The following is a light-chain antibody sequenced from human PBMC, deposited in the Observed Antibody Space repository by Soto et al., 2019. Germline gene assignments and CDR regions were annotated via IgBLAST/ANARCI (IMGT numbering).Light chain of an antibody. CDR1: QSVSSSY. CDR2: GAS. CDR3: QQRIDWPPT. V-gene: IGKV3D-7*01. Sequence: EIVMTQSPATLSLSPGERATLSCRASQSVSSSYLSWYQQNPGQAPRLLIYGASTRATGIPARFSGSGSGTDFTLAISSLDPEDFAVYYCQQRIDWPPTFGQGTRLEVK. J-gene: IGKJ5*01.